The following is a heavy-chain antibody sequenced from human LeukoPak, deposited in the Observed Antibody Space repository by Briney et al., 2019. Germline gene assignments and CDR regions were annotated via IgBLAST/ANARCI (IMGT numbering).Heavy chain of an antibody. J-gene: IGHJ4*02. CDR3: AREGAEVRGVLVKYYFDY. Sequence: PSETLSLTCTVSGGSISSYYWSWIRQPAAKGLEWIGRIYTTGSTNYNPSLNSRVTMSVDTSKNQFSLKLTSVTAADTAVYYCAREGAEVRGVLVKYYFDYWGQGALVTVSS. CDR2: IYTTGST. CDR1: GGSISSYY. D-gene: IGHD3-10*01. V-gene: IGHV4-4*07.